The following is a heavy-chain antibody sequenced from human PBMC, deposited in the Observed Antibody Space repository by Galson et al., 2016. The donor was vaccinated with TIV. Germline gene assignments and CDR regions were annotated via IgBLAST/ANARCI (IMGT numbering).Heavy chain of an antibody. CDR3: ARQSGYGSSWFPYYFDY. V-gene: IGHV4-59*08. D-gene: IGHD6-13*01. CDR1: GGSISNYY. Sequence: SETLSLTCTVSGGSISNYYWTWIRQPPGKGLEWIGNSYYSGSTNYSPSLKSRVTISRDTSKNQFSLKLSSVTAADAAVYYCARQSGYGSSWFPYYFDYWGQGTLVTVSS. CDR2: SYYSGST. J-gene: IGHJ4*02.